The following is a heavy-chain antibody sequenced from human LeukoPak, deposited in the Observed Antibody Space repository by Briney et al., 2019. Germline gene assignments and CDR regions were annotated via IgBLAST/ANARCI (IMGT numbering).Heavy chain of an antibody. CDR1: GDSISSNEW. Sequence: SGTLSLTCSVSGDSISSNEWWSWVRPPPGEGLEWIGEVFHSGSTNFNPSLKSRVTISIDKSKNQLSLEVTSVTAADTAIYYCARDLAVAGTNYFDFWGQGVLVTVSS. V-gene: IGHV4-4*02. CDR2: VFHSGST. D-gene: IGHD6-19*01. CDR3: ARDLAVAGTNYFDF. J-gene: IGHJ4*02.